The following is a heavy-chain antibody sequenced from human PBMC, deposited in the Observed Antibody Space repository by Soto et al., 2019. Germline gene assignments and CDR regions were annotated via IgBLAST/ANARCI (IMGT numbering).Heavy chain of an antibody. CDR1: GFTFSSYA. CDR2: ISEGGAPT. V-gene: IGHV3-23*01. J-gene: IGHJ6*02. Sequence: EVQLLESGGGLVQPGGSLRLSCAASGFTFSSYAMNWVRQAPGKGLEWVSLISEGGAPTYYADSVKGRFTISRDNSENTLFLEMYSLRAEDTAVYYCARYIPGVREYGMDDWGQGTTVTVSS. CDR3: ARYIPGVREYGMDD. D-gene: IGHD2-2*01.